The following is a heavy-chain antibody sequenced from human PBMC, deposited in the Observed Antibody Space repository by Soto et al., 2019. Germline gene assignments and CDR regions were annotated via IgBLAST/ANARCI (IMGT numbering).Heavy chain of an antibody. CDR3: AKTNGGWLGYCSSTSCYTVAGYYGMDV. Sequence: PSQTLSLTCAISGDSVSSNSAAWNWIRQSPSRGLEWLGRTYYRSKWYNDYAVPVKSRITINPDTSKNQFSLQLNSVTPEDTAVYYCAKTNGGWLGYCSSTSCYTVAGYYGMDVWGQGTTVTVSS. V-gene: IGHV6-1*01. CDR1: GDSVSSNSAA. D-gene: IGHD2-2*02. J-gene: IGHJ6*02. CDR2: TYYRSKWYN.